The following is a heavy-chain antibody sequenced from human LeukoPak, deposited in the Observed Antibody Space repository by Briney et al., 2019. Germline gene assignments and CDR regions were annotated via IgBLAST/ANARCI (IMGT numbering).Heavy chain of an antibody. CDR3: ARDQYRGWIDY. Sequence: SETLSLTCTVSGGSISSGDYYWSWIRQHPGKGLEWIGYIYYSGSTYYNPSLKSRVSISVDTSKNHFSLKLSSVTAADSAVYYCARDQYRGWIDYWGQGTLVTVSS. CDR2: IYYSGST. J-gene: IGHJ4*02. V-gene: IGHV4-31*03. CDR1: GGSISSGDYY. D-gene: IGHD5-12*01.